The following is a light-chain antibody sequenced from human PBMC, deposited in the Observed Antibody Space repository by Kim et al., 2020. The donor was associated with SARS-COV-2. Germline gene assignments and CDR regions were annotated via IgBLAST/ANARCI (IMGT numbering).Light chain of an antibody. CDR3: QKYNSAPPT. Sequence: DIQMTQSPSSLSASVGDRATITCRASQGVINYLAWYQQKPGQVPNLLIYGASTLQTGVPSRFSGSGSGTDFTLTISSLQPEDVATYYCQKYNSAPPTFGGGTKVDIK. CDR2: GAS. J-gene: IGKJ4*01. CDR1: QGVINY. V-gene: IGKV1-27*01.